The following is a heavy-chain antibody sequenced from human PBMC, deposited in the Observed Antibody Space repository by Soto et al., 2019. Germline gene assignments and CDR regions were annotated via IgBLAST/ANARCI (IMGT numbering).Heavy chain of an antibody. CDR3: ARLVVVAPGDNV. Sequence: SETLSLTCSVSGGSINYNSYHWGWIRQPPGQGLEWIGSIFYTGTTFYNPSLESRVTMSVDTSKNSFSLHLTSVTAADTAVYFCARLVVVAPGDNVRGQGTVVTVSS. CDR2: IFYTGTT. V-gene: IGHV4-39*02. D-gene: IGHD2-21*01. CDR1: GGSINYNSYH. J-gene: IGHJ4*02.